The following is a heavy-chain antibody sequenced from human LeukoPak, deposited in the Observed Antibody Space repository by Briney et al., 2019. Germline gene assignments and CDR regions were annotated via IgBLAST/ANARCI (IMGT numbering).Heavy chain of an antibody. Sequence: GGSLRLSCAASGFPFRSYALHWVRQAPGKGLEWVAVILYDGSNKYYADSVKGRFTISRDNSKNTLNLQVTSLRAEDTAVYYCARDRVPYLYSGNYHYYGMDVWGQGTSVTVSS. CDR3: ARDRVPYLYSGNYHYYGMDV. CDR2: ILYDGSNK. D-gene: IGHD6-19*01. J-gene: IGHJ6*02. CDR1: GFPFRSYA. V-gene: IGHV3-30-3*01.